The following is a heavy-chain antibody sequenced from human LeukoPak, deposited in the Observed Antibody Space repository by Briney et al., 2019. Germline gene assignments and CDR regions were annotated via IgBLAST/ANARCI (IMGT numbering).Heavy chain of an antibody. J-gene: IGHJ1*01. V-gene: IGHV3-30*18. Sequence: GGSLRLSCRASGFTFSNYAINWVRQAPGKGLEWVAAISYDGIDIAYADSVRGRFTISRDNSKSTLYLQMNSLRAEDTAVYYCAKDFATYCSGGCDFQHWGQGTLVTASS. CDR1: GFTFSNYA. CDR3: AKDFATYCSGGCDFQH. D-gene: IGHD2-15*01. CDR2: ISYDGIDI.